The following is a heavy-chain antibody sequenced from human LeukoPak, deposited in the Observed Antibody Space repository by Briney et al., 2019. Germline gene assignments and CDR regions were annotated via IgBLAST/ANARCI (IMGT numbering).Heavy chain of an antibody. CDR3: ARGWELLYWYGMDV. D-gene: IGHD1-26*01. J-gene: IGHJ6*02. V-gene: IGHV3-74*01. Sequence: GGSLRLSCAASGNYWMHWVRQAPGKGLVWVSHINSDGSWTSYADSVKGRFTISRDNSKNTLYLQMNSLRAEDTAVYYCARGWELLYWYGMDVWGQGTTVTVSS. CDR1: GNYW. CDR2: INSDGSWT.